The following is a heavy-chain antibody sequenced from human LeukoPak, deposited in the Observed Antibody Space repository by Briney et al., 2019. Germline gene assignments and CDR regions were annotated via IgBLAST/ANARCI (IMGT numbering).Heavy chain of an antibody. CDR3: ARDTPVWGSYRRVYFDY. J-gene: IGHJ4*02. V-gene: IGHV4-59*01. CDR2: IYYSGST. CDR1: GGSISSYY. Sequence: SSETLSLTCTVSGGSISSYYWSWIRQPPAKGLDWVGYIYYSGSTNYNPSLKSRVTISVDTSKNQFSLKLSPVTAADTAVYYCARDTPVWGSYRRVYFDYWGQGTLVTVSS. D-gene: IGHD3-16*02.